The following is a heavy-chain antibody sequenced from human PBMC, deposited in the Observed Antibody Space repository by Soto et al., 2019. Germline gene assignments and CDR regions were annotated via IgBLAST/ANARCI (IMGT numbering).Heavy chain of an antibody. V-gene: IGHV1-18*01. D-gene: IGHD3-22*01. CDR3: AGAPYYYDSSGYWNY. J-gene: IGHJ4*02. CDR1: GYTFTSYG. Sequence: QVPLVQSGAEVKKPGASVKVSCKASGYTFTSYGISWVRQAPGQGLEWMGWISAYNGNTNYAQKLQGRVTMTTDTSTSTAYMELRSLRSDDTAVYYCAGAPYYYDSSGYWNYWGQGTLVTVSS. CDR2: ISAYNGNT.